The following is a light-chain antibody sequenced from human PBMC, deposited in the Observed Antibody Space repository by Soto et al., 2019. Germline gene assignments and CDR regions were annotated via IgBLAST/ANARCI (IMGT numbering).Light chain of an antibody. V-gene: IGLV2-8*01. Sequence: QSVLTQPPSASGSPGQSVAISCTGTSSDAGGYNYVSWYQQHPGKAPKLMIYEVNKRPSGVPDRLSGSKSGNTASLTVSGLQAEDEADYYCSSYAGSSNVFGTGTKVTVL. CDR1: SSDAGGYNY. CDR2: EVN. J-gene: IGLJ1*01. CDR3: SSYAGSSNV.